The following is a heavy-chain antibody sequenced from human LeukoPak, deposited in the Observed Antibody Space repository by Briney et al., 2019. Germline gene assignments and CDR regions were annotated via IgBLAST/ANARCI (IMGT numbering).Heavy chain of an antibody. CDR1: GFTFTSYN. CDR3: ARDSTYDCSGYRSMGYYYGMDV. J-gene: IGHJ6*02. D-gene: IGHD3-22*01. V-gene: IGHV3-21*01. CDR2: ISTGGSYI. Sequence: PGGSLRLSCAASGFTFTSYNMNWARQAPGRGLEWVSCISTGGSYIYYVDSVKGRFTISRDNAKNSVYLQMNSLRVEDTAVYYCARDSTYDCSGYRSMGYYYGMDVWGQGTTVTVSS.